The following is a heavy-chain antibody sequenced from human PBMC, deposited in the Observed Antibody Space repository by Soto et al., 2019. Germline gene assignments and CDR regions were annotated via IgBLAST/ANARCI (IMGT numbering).Heavy chain of an antibody. Sequence: PGGALGPSCAAPWLGGSSNFIIWGRPGAREGVEWGSIFFRGGRPYYADSLKGSLTISRDISKNTLFLQMSRLRAEDTAVYYCARFTVPKSAYVEYYGMDVWGQGTTVTVSS. D-gene: IGHD5-12*01. J-gene: IGHJ6*02. V-gene: IGHV3-53*01. CDR2: FFRGGRP. CDR1: WLGGSSNF. CDR3: ARFTVPKSAYVEYYGMDV.